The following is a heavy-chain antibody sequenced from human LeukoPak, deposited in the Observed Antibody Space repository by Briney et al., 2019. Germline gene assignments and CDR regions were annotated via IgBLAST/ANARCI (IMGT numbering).Heavy chain of an antibody. CDR1: GDSIISSSYY. CDR3: ARRNGHSWDVGNWFDP. V-gene: IGHV4-39*01. J-gene: IGHJ5*02. CDR2: IYYSGIT. Sequence: SETLSLTCSLSGDSIISSSYYWGWIRQPPGKGLEWIGSIYYSGITYYNPSLKSRATVSVDTSKNQFSLNLISVTAADTAVYYCARRNGHSWDVGNWFDPWGQGTLVTVSS. D-gene: IGHD6-13*01.